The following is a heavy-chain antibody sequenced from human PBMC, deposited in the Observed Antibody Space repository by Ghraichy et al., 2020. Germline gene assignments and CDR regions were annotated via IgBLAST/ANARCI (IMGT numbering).Heavy chain of an antibody. Sequence: GGSLRLSCEASGFSVNDYAMHWFRQSPGKGLEWVSLISWDGGYTYYADSVKGRFTISRDNGKKSLYLQMNRLRPEDTALYYCAKDLGSSGWSGIDRLGQETLITVSS. CDR2: ISWDGGYT. V-gene: IGHV3-43D*03. CDR1: GFSVNDYA. J-gene: IGHJ5*02. CDR3: AKDLGSSGWSGIDR. D-gene: IGHD6-19*01.